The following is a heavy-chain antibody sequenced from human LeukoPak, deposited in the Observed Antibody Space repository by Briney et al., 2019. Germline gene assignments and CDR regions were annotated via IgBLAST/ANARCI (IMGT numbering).Heavy chain of an antibody. J-gene: IGHJ1*01. CDR2: INPNSGGT. CDR1: GYTFTGYY. CDR3: ARAPAAAVFQH. Sequence: ASVKVSCKASGYTFTGYYTHWVRQAPGQGLEWMGWINPNSGGTNYAQKFQGRVTMTRDTSISTAYMELSRMRSDDTAVYYCARAPAAAVFQHWGQGTLVTVSS. D-gene: IGHD6-25*01. V-gene: IGHV1-2*02.